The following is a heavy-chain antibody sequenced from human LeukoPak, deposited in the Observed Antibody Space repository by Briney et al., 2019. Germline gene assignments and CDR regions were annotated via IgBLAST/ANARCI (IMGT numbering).Heavy chain of an antibody. CDR1: GFTFSNYN. CDR3: ARDSGGYFDRNHFGY. D-gene: IGHD3-9*01. J-gene: IGHJ4*02. CDR2: ISSSSSYI. V-gene: IGHV3-21*01. Sequence: GVSLRLSCAVSGFTFSNYNMNWVRQAPGKGLEWVSFISSSSSYIYYADSVKGRFTISRDNAKNSLYLQMNSLRAEDTAVYYCARDSGGYFDRNHFGYWGQGTLVTVSS.